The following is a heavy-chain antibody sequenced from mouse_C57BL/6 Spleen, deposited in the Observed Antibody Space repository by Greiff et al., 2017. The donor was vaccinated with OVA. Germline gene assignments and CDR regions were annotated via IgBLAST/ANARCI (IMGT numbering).Heavy chain of an antibody. Sequence: VHVKQSGPELVKPGASVKMSCKASGYTFTDYNMHWVKQSHGKSLEWIGYINPNNGGTSYNQKFKGKATLTVNKSSSTAYMELRSLTSEDSAVYYCVSYDYDRFAYWGQGTLVTVSA. V-gene: IGHV1-22*01. CDR2: INPNNGGT. D-gene: IGHD2-4*01. CDR1: GYTFTDYN. CDR3: VSYDYDRFAY. J-gene: IGHJ3*01.